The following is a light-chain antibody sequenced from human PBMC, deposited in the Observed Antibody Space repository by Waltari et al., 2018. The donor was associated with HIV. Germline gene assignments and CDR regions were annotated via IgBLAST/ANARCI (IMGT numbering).Light chain of an antibody. V-gene: IGLV1-47*01. J-gene: IGLJ3*02. Sequence: QSVLTQPPSASGTPGQGVTISRSGRTSNVGRPSVCWYRQLPGTAPKLLIYDNDKRPSGVSARFSGSKSGTSASLAISGLRSDDEADYYCSAWDDSLSVVVFGGGTKLTVL. CDR2: DND. CDR1: TSNVGRPS. CDR3: SAWDDSLSVVV.